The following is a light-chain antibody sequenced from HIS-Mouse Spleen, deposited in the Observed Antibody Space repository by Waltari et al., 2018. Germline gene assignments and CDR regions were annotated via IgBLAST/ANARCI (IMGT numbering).Light chain of an antibody. CDR3: QQYYSTPYT. V-gene: IGKV4-1*01. J-gene: IGKJ2*01. CDR1: QSVLYSSNNKNY. Sequence: DIVMTQSPDSLAVSLGERATIHGTSSQSVLYSSNNKNYLAWYQQKPGQPPKLLIYWASTRESGVPDRFSGSGSGTDFTLTISSLQAEDVAVYYCQQYYSTPYTFGQGTKLEIK. CDR2: WAS.